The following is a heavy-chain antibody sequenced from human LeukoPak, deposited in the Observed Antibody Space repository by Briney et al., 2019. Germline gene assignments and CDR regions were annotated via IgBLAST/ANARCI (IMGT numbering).Heavy chain of an antibody. CDR1: GASISNYY. J-gene: IGHJ5*02. CDR2: IYYSGST. CDR3: AKNPTIFGVVINWFDP. Sequence: SETLSLTCTVSGASISNYYWSWIRQPPGKGLEWIGYIYYSGSTNYNPSLKSRVTISVDTSKNQFSLKLSSVTAADTAVYYCAKNPTIFGVVINWFDPWGQGTLVTVSS. D-gene: IGHD3-3*01. V-gene: IGHV4-59*01.